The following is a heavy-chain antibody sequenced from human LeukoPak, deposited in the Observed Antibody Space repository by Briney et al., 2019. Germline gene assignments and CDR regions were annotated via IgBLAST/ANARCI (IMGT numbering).Heavy chain of an antibody. V-gene: IGHV1-2*02. CDR1: GYSFTNYD. D-gene: IGHD6-13*01. CDR2: INPNSGGT. Sequence: ASVKVSCKASGYSFTNYDINWVRQATGQGLEWMGWINPNSGGTNYAQKFQGRVTMTRDTSISTAYMELSRLRSDDTAVYYCARVGEYSSSWGNWFDPWGQGTLVTVSS. CDR3: ARVGEYSSSWGNWFDP. J-gene: IGHJ5*02.